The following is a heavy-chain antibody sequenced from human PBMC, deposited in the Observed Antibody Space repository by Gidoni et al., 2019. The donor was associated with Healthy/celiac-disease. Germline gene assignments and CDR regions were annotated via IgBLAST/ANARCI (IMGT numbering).Heavy chain of an antibody. J-gene: IGHJ4*02. Sequence: EVQLVVSGGGLFQPGGSLSLSCAASGFTFSSYWMHWVRQAPGKGLVLVSRINSDGSSTSYADSVKGRFTISRDNAKNTLYLQMNSLRAEDTAVYYCARGWDYYDSSGYRFWGQGTLVTVSS. CDR3: ARGWDYYDSSGYRF. D-gene: IGHD3-22*01. V-gene: IGHV3-74*01. CDR2: INSDGSST. CDR1: GFTFSSYW.